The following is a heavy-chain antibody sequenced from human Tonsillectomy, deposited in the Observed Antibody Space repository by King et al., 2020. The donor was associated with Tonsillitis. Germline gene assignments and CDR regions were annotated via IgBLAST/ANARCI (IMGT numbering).Heavy chain of an antibody. Sequence: VQLQESGPGLVKPSQSLSLTCTVSGGSISSGNYYWSWIRQPAGKGLEWIGRIYYNGRTNYNPSLKSRVTISIDTSKNQFSLNLSSVTAADTAVYYCAREYYQYSVDPWGQGTLVTVSA. J-gene: IGHJ5*02. CDR1: GGSISSGNYY. CDR3: AREYYQYSVDP. CDR2: IYYNGRT. V-gene: IGHV4-61*02. D-gene: IGHD3-10*01.